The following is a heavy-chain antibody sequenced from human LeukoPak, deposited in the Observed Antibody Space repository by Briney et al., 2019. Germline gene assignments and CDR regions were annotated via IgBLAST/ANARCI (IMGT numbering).Heavy chain of an antibody. CDR1: GFTFSNYA. J-gene: IGHJ2*01. CDR3: ARDLARYFDL. Sequence: PGGSLRLSCAASGFTFSNYAMNWVRQAPGKGLEWVSYISGNSRAIYYADSVKGRFTISRDNAKNSLYLQMSSLGDEDTAVYYCARDLARYFDLWGRGTEVTVSS. CDR2: ISGNSRAI. V-gene: IGHV3-48*02.